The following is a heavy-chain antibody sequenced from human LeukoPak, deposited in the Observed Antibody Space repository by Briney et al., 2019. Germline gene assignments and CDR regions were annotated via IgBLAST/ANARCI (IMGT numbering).Heavy chain of an antibody. D-gene: IGHD6-13*01. J-gene: IGHJ4*02. Sequence: SETLSLTCAVYGGSFSGYYWSWIRQPPGKGLEWIGEINHSGSTNYNPSLKSRVTISVDTSKNQFSLKLSSVTAADTAVYYYASRATAGTQRHDYWGQGTLVTVSS. CDR1: GGSFSGYY. V-gene: IGHV4-34*01. CDR3: ASRATAGTQRHDY. CDR2: INHSGST.